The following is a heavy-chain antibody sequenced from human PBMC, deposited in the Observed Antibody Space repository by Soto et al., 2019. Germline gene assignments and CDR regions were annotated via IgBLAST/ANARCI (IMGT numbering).Heavy chain of an antibody. CDR1: GGTFSSYT. J-gene: IGHJ4*02. CDR3: ARDYDSSGYYGED. CDR2: IIPILGIA. Sequence: ASVKVSCKASGGTFSSYTISWVRQAPGQGLEWMRRIIPILGIANYAQKFQGRVTITADKSTSTAYMELSSLRSEDTAVYYCARDYDSSGYYGEDWGQGTLVTVSS. V-gene: IGHV1-69*02. D-gene: IGHD3-22*01.